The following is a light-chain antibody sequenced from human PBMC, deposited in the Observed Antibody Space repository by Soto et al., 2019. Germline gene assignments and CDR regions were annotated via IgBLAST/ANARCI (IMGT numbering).Light chain of an antibody. J-gene: IGLJ1*01. CDR1: SSDVGSYNL. CDR3: CSYAGRSTAV. Sequence: QSALTQPASVSGSPGQSITISCTGTSSDVGSYNLVSWYQQHPGKAPKLMIYEVSKRPSGVSNRFSGSKSGNTASLTISGLQAEDEADDYCCSYAGRSTAVCGTGTKVTVL. V-gene: IGLV2-23*02. CDR2: EVS.